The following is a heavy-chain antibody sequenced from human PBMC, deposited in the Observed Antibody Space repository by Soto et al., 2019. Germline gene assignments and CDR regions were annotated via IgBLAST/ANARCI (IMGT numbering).Heavy chain of an antibody. CDR3: ASGRPIVGYIYRLMDV. Sequence: GASVKVSCKASGYTFTSYGISWVRQAPGQGLEWMGWISAYNGNTNYAQRLQGRVTMTTDTSTSTAYMELRGLRSDDTAVYYCASGRPIVGYIYRLMDVWGKGTTVTVSS. V-gene: IGHV1-18*01. CDR2: ISAYNGNT. J-gene: IGHJ6*03. D-gene: IGHD3-22*01. CDR1: GYTFTSYG.